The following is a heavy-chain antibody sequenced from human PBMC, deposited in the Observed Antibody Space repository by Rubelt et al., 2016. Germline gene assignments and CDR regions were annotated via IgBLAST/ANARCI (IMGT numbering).Heavy chain of an antibody. Sequence: QVQLVQSGAEVKKPGASVKVSCKASGYTFTSYGISWVRQAPGQGPEWMGWISAYDGNTNYAQKLQGRVTMTTGTSTSPGYMALRCLRSDDTAVYSCAGDQLALYAFDIWGQGTMVTVSS. D-gene: IGHD1-1*01. J-gene: IGHJ3*02. V-gene: IGHV1-18*01. CDR1: GYTFTSYG. CDR3: AGDQLALYAFDI. CDR2: ISAYDGNT.